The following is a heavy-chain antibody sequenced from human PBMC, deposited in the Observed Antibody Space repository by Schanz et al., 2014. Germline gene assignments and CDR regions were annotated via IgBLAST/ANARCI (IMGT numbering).Heavy chain of an antibody. CDR2: IYHTGST. CDR1: GGSFSGYY. Sequence: KPSETLSLTCGVFGGSFSGYYWSWIRQPPGKGLEWIGEIYHTGSTNYNPSLKSRVTISVDTAKNQFSLNLSSAHAALTAVQHCALERRPADLLRVLCGVAELVDY. CDR3: ALERRPADLLRVLCGVAELVDY. J-gene: IGHJ4*01. D-gene: IGHD6-6*01. V-gene: IGHV4-34*01.